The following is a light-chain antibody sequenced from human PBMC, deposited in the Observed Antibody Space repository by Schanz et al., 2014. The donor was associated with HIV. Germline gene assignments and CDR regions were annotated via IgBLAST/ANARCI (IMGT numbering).Light chain of an antibody. CDR2: ATS. J-gene: IGKJ3*01. Sequence: EIVLTQSPGSLSLSPGGRATLSCGASQRLSSSYLAWYQQKRDQPPRLVIYATSTRAAGIPDRFSGSESGTDFTLTISRVEPEDFAVYYCQHYGSSFGPGTKVDIK. V-gene: IGKV3-20*01. CDR1: QRLSSSY. CDR3: QHYGSS.